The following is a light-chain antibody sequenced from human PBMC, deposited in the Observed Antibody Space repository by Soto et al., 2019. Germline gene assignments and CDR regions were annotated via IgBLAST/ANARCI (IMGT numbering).Light chain of an antibody. J-gene: IGKJ1*01. Sequence: EIVLTQSPGTLSLSPGERATLSCRASQSVSSSYLAWYQQKPGQAPRLLIYGASSRATGIPDRFSGSGSGTDFTLALRIREHEDFEVYYCQRYGSSRTFGEGTQVEIK. V-gene: IGKV3-20*01. CDR1: QSVSSSY. CDR2: GAS. CDR3: QRYGSSRT.